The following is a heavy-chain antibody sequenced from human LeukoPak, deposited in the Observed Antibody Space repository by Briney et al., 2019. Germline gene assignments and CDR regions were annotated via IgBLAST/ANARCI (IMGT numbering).Heavy chain of an antibody. CDR2: IYYSGGT. CDR1: GGSISSHY. J-gene: IGHJ4*02. D-gene: IGHD6-6*01. CDR3: AGGLAARPWYFDY. V-gene: IGHV4-59*11. Sequence: SETLSLACTVSGGSISSHYWSWIRQPPGKGLEWIGYIYYSGGTNYNPSLKSRVTISVDTSKNQFSLKLSSVTAADTAVYYCAGGLAARPWYFDYWGQGTLVTVSS.